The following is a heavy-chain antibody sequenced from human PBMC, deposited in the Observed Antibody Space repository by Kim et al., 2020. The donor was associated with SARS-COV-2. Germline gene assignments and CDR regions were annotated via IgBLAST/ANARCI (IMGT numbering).Heavy chain of an antibody. CDR3: ARVRWELLPPIDY. CDR1: GFTFSSYS. D-gene: IGHD1-26*01. V-gene: IGHV3-21*01. J-gene: IGHJ4*02. CDR2: ISSSSSYI. Sequence: GGSLRLSCAASGFTFSSYSMNWVRQAPGKGLEWVSSISSSSSYIYYADSVKGRFTISRDNAKNSLYLQMNSLRAEDTAVYYCARVRWELLPPIDYWGQGTLVTVSS.